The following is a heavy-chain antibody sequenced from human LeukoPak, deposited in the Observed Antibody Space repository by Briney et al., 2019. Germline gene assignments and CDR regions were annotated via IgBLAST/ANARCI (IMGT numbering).Heavy chain of an antibody. CDR1: GFTFSSYW. D-gene: IGHD7-27*01. CDR3: ARLTAYYFDY. Sequence: GGSLRLSCEASGFTFSSYWMHWVRQAPGKGLVWVSRINGDGSSTSYADSVKGRFTISRDNAKNPVFLQMNSLRAEDTAMYYCARLTAYYFDYWGQGTLVPVSS. CDR2: INGDGSST. V-gene: IGHV3-74*01. J-gene: IGHJ4*02.